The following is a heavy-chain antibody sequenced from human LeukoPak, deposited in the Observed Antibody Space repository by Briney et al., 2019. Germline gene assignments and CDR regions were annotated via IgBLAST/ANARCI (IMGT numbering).Heavy chain of an antibody. CDR2: RYHSGST. CDR1: GGSISSYY. J-gene: IGHJ1*01. CDR3: ARVRGDFETD. Sequence: PSETLSLTCSVSGGSISSYYWTWIRQPPGKGLEWIGYRYHSGSTTYNPSLKSRVTISVDTSKSQFSLKLISVTAADTAIFYCARVRGDFETDWGQGTLVTVSS. V-gene: IGHV4-59*01. D-gene: IGHD3-16*01.